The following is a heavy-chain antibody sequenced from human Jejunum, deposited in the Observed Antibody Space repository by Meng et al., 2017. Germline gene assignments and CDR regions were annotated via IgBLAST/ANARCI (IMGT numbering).Heavy chain of an antibody. CDR2: IFNSGST. V-gene: IGHV4-30-2*01. J-gene: IGHJ4*02. CDR3: ARSFYADYVYHFDY. D-gene: IGHD4-17*01. CDR1: GGSMSSSYYS. Sequence: QLQLQESGSGLVKPSQTLSLTCVVSGGSMSSSYYSWGWIRQPPGKGLEWIGYIFNSGSTHFNPSLKSRVIIGVDQSNNRFSLRLSSVTAADTAVYYCARSFYADYVYHFDYWGQGTLVTVSS.